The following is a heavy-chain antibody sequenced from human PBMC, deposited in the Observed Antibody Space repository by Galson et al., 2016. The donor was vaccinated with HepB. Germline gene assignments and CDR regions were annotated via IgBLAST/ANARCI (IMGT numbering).Heavy chain of an antibody. Sequence: CAISGDSVTSDNTCWNWIRQSPSRGLEWLGRTYYRSKWFNDYADSVKSRITVTSDTSKNQFSLQLDSVTPDDTATHFCTRGYMQNGMNVWGQGTTVTVS. J-gene: IGHJ6*02. CDR2: TYYRSKWFN. V-gene: IGHV6-1*01. D-gene: IGHD5-24*01. CDR3: TRGYMQNGMNV. CDR1: GDSVTSDNTC.